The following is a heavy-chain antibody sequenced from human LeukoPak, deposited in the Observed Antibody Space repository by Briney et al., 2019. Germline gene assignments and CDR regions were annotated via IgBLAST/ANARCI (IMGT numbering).Heavy chain of an antibody. CDR2: INPSGGST. CDR1: GYTFTSYY. V-gene: IGHV1-46*01. CDR3: ARGGPTSVITLSPFDS. Sequence: ASVKVSCKASGYTFTSYYMHWVRQAPGQGLEWMGIINPSGGSTSYAQKFQGRVTMTRDMSTSTVYMELSSLRSEDTAVYYCARGGPTSVITLSPFDSWGQGTLVTVSS. D-gene: IGHD4-23*01. J-gene: IGHJ4*02.